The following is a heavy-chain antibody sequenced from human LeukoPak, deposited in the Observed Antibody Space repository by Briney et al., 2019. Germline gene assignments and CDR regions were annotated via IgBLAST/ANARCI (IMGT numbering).Heavy chain of an antibody. CDR2: IWYDGSNK. D-gene: IGHD3-10*01. V-gene: IGHV3-33*01. CDR1: GFTFSSYG. Sequence: GGSLRLSCAASGFTFSSYGMHWVRQAPGKGLEWVAVIWYDGSNKYYADSVKGRFTISRDNSKNTLYLQMNSLRAEDTAVYYCATSHQVGSSYYYYYYMDLWGKGTTVTVSS. J-gene: IGHJ6*03. CDR3: ATSHQVGSSYYYYYYMDL.